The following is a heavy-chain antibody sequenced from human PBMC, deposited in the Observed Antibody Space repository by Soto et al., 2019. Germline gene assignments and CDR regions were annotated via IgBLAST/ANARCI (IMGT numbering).Heavy chain of an antibody. J-gene: IGHJ3*02. CDR1: GYTFTGYY. CDR3: ARVGYCSGGSCGAFDI. D-gene: IGHD2-15*01. CDR2: INPNSGGT. V-gene: IGHV1-2*02. Sequence: ASVKVSCKASGYTFTGYYMHWVRQAPGQGLEWMGWINPNSGGTNYAQKFQGRVTMTRDTSISTAYMELSRLRSDDTAVYYCARVGYCSGGSCGAFDIWGQGTMVTVSS.